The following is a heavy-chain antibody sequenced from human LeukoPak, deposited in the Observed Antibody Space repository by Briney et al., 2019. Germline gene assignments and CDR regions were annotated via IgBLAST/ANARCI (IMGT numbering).Heavy chain of an antibody. CDR2: IYHSGST. J-gene: IGHJ4*02. D-gene: IGHD3-9*01. CDR1: VYSTSSGYY. V-gene: IGHV4-38-2*02. Sequence: SETLSLTCTVSVYSTSSGYYWGWIRQPPGKGLEWVGSIYHSGSTYYNPSLKSRVTISVDTSKNQFSLKLSSVTAADTAVYYCASNNYDILTGYYPFDYWGQGTLVTVSS. CDR3: ASNNYDILTGYYPFDY.